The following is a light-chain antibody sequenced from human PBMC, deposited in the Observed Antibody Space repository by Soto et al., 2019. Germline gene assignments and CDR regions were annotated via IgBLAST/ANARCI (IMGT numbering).Light chain of an antibody. Sequence: DIQMTQSPSPLSGSLGDRVTITCRASQTISSWLAWHQEKPGKAHKLLIYDASSLQSGVPSRFSGSGSVTDFTLTISSLQPEDFATYYCQQANSFPSITLGQVARLENK. J-gene: IGKJ5*01. CDR1: QTISSW. CDR3: QQANSFPSIT. CDR2: DAS. V-gene: IGKV1-12*02.